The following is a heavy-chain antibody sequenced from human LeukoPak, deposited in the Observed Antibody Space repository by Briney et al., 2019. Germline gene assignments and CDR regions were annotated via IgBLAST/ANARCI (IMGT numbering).Heavy chain of an antibody. Sequence: PSETLSLTCADYGGSFSGYYWSWIRQPPGKGLEWIGEINHSGSTNYNPSLKSRVTISVDTSKNQFSLKLSSVTAADTAVYYCARHVFDDPYYFDYWGQGTLVTVSS. CDR1: GGSFSGYY. D-gene: IGHD3-10*01. J-gene: IGHJ4*02. CDR2: INHSGST. CDR3: ARHVFDDPYYFDY. V-gene: IGHV4-34*01.